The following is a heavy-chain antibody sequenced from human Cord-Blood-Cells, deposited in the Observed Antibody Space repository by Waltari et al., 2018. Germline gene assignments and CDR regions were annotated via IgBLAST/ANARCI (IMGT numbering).Heavy chain of an antibody. CDR1: GGSFRGYY. J-gene: IGHJ6*02. V-gene: IGHV4-34*01. CDR3: ARATRLYCSSTSCYEYYYYGMDV. D-gene: IGHD2-2*01. CDR2: INHRGST. Sequence: QVQLQPWGAGLLQPPAPLSLTSAVYGGSFRGYYWCWIPHPPRTGPERLGEINHRGSTNYNRALKSRVTISVDTSKNQFSLKLSSVTAADTAVYYCARATRLYCSSTSCYEYYYYGMDVWGQGTTVTVSS.